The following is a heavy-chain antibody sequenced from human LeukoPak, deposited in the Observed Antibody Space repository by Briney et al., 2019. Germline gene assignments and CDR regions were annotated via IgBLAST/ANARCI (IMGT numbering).Heavy chain of an antibody. Sequence: GGSLRLSCAASGFTFSSYAMHWVRQAPGKGLEWVTFIRYDGSNKYYAESVKGRFTISRDNSKNTLYLQMSSLRAEDTAVYYCAKAIHSSSSGVVDYWGQGTLVTVSS. CDR2: IRYDGSNK. D-gene: IGHD6-6*01. CDR3: AKAIHSSSSGVVDY. J-gene: IGHJ4*02. CDR1: GFTFSSYA. V-gene: IGHV3-30*02.